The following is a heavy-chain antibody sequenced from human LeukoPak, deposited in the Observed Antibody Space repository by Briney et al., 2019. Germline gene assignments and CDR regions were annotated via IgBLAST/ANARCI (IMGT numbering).Heavy chain of an antibody. CDR2: IIPIFGTA. CDR1: GGTFSSYT. J-gene: IGHJ5*02. CDR3: AKIYCSSNSCYDGRGWFDP. D-gene: IGHD2-2*01. Sequence: SVKVSCKASGGTFSSYTISWVRQAPGQGLEWMGGIIPIFGTANYAQKFQGRVTITADESTSTAYMELSSLRSEDTAVYYCAKIYCSSNSCYDGRGWFDPWGQGTLVTVSS. V-gene: IGHV1-69*13.